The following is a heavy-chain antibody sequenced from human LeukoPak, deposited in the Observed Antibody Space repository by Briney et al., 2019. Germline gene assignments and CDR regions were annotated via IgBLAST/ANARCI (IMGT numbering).Heavy chain of an antibody. CDR1: GGSISSSSYY. D-gene: IGHD3-16*01. CDR2: IYYSGST. V-gene: IGHV4-39*07. Sequence: PSETLSLTCTVSGGSISSSSYYWGWIRQPPGKGLEWIGSIYYSGSTYYNPSLKSRVTISVDTSKNQFSLKLTSVTAADTAVFYCATRLRLGLLADDYWGQGTLVTVSS. J-gene: IGHJ4*02. CDR3: ATRLRLGLLADDY.